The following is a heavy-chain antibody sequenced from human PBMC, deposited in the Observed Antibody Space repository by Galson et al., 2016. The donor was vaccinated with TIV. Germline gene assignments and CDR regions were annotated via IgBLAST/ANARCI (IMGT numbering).Heavy chain of an antibody. CDR2: ISPGDRYI. Sequence: SLRLPCAASGFTFSGYSMNWVRQAPGKGLEWVSIISPGDRYIYYVDSVKGRFTISSDNAKNFLYLQLNSLSAEDTAIYYCARSADDYNLHFNLWGQGTLVTVAS. CDR3: ARSADDYNLHFNL. V-gene: IGHV3-21*04. J-gene: IGHJ4*02. CDR1: GFTFSGYS. D-gene: IGHD5-24*01.